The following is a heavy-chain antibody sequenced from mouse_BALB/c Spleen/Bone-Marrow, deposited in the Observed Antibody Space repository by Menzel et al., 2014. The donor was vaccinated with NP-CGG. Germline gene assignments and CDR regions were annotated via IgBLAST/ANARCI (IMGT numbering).Heavy chain of an antibody. Sequence: QVQLQQSGPGLVAPSQSLSITCTVSGFSLTSYGVHWVRQPPGKGLEWLGIIWAGGSTNYNPSPMSRLSIIKDNSKSQVFLKMNSLQTDDTAIYYCARDLSIFYDYPVDYWGQGTTLTVSS. D-gene: IGHD2-4*01. J-gene: IGHJ2*01. CDR3: ARDLSIFYDYPVDY. V-gene: IGHV2-9*02. CDR1: GFSLTSYG. CDR2: IWAGGST.